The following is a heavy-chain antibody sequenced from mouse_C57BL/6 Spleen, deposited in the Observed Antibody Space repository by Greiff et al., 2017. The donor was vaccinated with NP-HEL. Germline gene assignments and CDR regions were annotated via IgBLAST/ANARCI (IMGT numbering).Heavy chain of an antibody. D-gene: IGHD6-2*01. CDR3: ARDLWYFAD. Sequence: EVQLQESGPGLVKPSQSLSLTCSVTGYSITSGYYWNWIRQFPGNKLEWMGYISYDGSNNYNPSLKNRISITRDTSKNQFFLKLNSVTTEDTATYYCARDLWYFADWGQGTLVTVSA. CDR2: ISYDGSN. J-gene: IGHJ3*01. V-gene: IGHV3-6*01. CDR1: GYSITSGYY.